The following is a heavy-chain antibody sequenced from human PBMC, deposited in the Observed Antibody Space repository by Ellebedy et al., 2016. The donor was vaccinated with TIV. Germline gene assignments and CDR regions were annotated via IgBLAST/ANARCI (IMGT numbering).Heavy chain of an antibody. CDR1: GYSFTTYA. J-gene: IGHJ5*02. D-gene: IGHD3-22*01. Sequence: AASVKVSCKASGYSFTTYAMHWVRQAPGQRLEWMGWINPGSGNTKYSQTFQGRLTITSDTSASTVYMELSSLRSEDTAVYYCARLSRVYDSSGYNWFDPWGQGTLVTVSS. V-gene: IGHV1-3*01. CDR3: ARLSRVYDSSGYNWFDP. CDR2: INPGSGNT.